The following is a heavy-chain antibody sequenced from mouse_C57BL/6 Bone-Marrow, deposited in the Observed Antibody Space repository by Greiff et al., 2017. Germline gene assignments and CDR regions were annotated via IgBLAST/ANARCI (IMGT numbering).Heavy chain of an antibody. CDR1: GFTFSSYY. D-gene: IGHD1-2*01. Sequence: EVKVVESGGGLVKLGGSLKLSCAASGFTFSSYYMSWVRQTPEKRLELVAAINSNGGSTYYPDTVKGRFTISRDNAKNTLYLQMSRLKSEDTALYYCARQVIHYYGYGAMDYWGQGTSVTVSS. CDR3: ARQVIHYYGYGAMDY. J-gene: IGHJ4*01. V-gene: IGHV5-6-2*01. CDR2: INSNGGST.